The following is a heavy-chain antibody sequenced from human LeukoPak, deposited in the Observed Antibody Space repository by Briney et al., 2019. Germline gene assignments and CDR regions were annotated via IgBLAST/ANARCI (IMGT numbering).Heavy chain of an antibody. V-gene: IGHV3-48*03. CDR2: ISSSGSTI. D-gene: IGHD3-10*02. Sequence: GGSLRLSCAASGFTFSSYWMSWVRQAPGKGLEWVSYISSSGSTIYYADSVKGRFTISRDNARNSLYLQMNSLRAEDTAVYYCAELGITMIGGVWGKGTTVTISS. J-gene: IGHJ6*04. CDR3: AELGITMIGGV. CDR1: GFTFSSYW.